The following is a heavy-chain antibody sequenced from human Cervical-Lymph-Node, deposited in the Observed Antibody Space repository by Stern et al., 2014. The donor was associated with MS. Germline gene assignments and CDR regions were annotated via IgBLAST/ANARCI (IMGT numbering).Heavy chain of an antibody. D-gene: IGHD4-11*01. Sequence: VQLVESGTDVKKPGASVKVSCEASGYTFNDYYIHWVRQAPGQGLEWMGWINPATGATTYAQNFQGRVTMTRDTSITTAYMILSRLSSDDTAVYYCARDLADYRYYFDSWGPGTLVTVSS. J-gene: IGHJ4*02. CDR3: ARDLADYRYYFDS. CDR1: GYTFNDYY. CDR2: INPATGAT. V-gene: IGHV1-2*02.